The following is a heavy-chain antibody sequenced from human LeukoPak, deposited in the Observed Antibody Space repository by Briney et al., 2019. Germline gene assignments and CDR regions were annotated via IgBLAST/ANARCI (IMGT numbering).Heavy chain of an antibody. CDR2: INAGNGNT. J-gene: IGHJ5*02. CDR1: GYTFTSYA. D-gene: IGHD6-13*01. CDR3: ARGIGIAAAGIRWFDP. V-gene: IGHV1-3*03. Sequence: GASVKVSCKASGYTFTSYAMHWVRQAPGQRLEWMGWINAGNGNTKYSQEFQGRVTITRDTSASTAYMELSSLRSEDMAVYYCARGIGIAAAGIRWFDPWGQGTLVTVSS.